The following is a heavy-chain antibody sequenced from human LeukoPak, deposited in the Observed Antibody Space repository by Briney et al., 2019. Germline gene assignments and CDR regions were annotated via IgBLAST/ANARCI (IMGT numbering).Heavy chain of an antibody. CDR1: GGTFSSYA. J-gene: IGHJ4*02. CDR3: AREDYYDSSGYSLFDY. D-gene: IGHD3-22*01. V-gene: IGHV1-69*05. Sequence: SVKVPCKASGGTFSSYAISWVRQAPGQGLEWMGGIIPIFGTANYAQKFQGRVTITTDESTSTAYMELSSLRSEDTAVYYCAREDYYDSSGYSLFDYWGQGTLVTVSS. CDR2: IIPIFGTA.